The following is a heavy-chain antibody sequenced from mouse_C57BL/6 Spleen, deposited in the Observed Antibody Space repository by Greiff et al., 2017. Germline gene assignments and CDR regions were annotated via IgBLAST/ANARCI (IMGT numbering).Heavy chain of an antibody. V-gene: IGHV1-64*01. D-gene: IGHD1-1*01. CDR3: ARYTTVVATFNWYFDV. Sequence: QVQLQQPGAELVKPGASVKLSCKASGYTFTSYWMHWVKQRPGQGLEWIGMIHPNSGSTNYNEKFKSKATLTVDKSSSTAYMQLSSLTSEDSAVYYCARYTTVVATFNWYFDVWGTGTTVTVSS. CDR2: IHPNSGST. J-gene: IGHJ1*03. CDR1: GYTFTSYW.